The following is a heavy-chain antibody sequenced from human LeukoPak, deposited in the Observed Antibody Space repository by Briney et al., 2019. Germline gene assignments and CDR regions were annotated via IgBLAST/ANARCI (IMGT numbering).Heavy chain of an antibody. D-gene: IGHD1-26*01. J-gene: IGHJ6*03. CDR2: INPSGGST. Sequence: GASVKVSCKASGYTFTSYYMHWVRQAPGQGLEWMGIINPSGGSTSYAQKFQGRVTMTRDTSTSTVYMELSSLRSEDTAVYYCAREILGPTAPGYYYYYMDVWGKGTTVTVSS. CDR3: AREILGPTAPGYYYYYMDV. V-gene: IGHV1-46*01. CDR1: GYTFTSYY.